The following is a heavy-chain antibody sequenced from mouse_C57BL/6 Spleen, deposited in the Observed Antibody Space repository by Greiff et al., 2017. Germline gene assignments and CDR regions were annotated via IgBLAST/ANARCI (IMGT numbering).Heavy chain of an antibody. D-gene: IGHD1-1*01. V-gene: IGHV2-2*01. CDR3: TSISGSSNYCAMDY. Sequence: VKLVESGPGLVQPSQSLSITCTVSGFSLTSYGVHWVRQSPGKGLEWLGVIWSGGSTDYNAAFISRLSISKDNSKSQVFFKMISLQADDTAIYYCTSISGSSNYCAMDYWGQGTSVTVSS. CDR1: GFSLTSYG. CDR2: IWSGGST. J-gene: IGHJ4*01.